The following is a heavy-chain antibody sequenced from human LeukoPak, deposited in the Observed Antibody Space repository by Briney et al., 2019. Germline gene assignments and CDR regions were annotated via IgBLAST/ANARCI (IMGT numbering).Heavy chain of an antibody. CDR3: ARAYYDILTGYYKAFDY. V-gene: IGHV1-69*13. CDR2: IISIFGTA. CDR1: GGTFSSYA. Sequence: ASVKVSCKASGGTFSSYAISWVRQAPGQGLEWMGGIISIFGTANYAQKFQGRVTITADESTSTAYMELSSLRSEDTAVYYCARAYYDILTGYYKAFDYWGQGTLVTVSS. J-gene: IGHJ4*02. D-gene: IGHD3-9*01.